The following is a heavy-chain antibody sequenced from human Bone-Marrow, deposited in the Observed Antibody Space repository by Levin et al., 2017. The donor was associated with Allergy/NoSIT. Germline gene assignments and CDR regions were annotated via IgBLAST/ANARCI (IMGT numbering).Heavy chain of an antibody. CDR1: GFTFSSYW. V-gene: IGHV3-74*01. Sequence: GGSLRLSCAASGFTFSSYWMHWVRQAPGKGLVWVSRINSDGSSTSYADSVKGRFTISRDNAKNTLYLQMNSLRAEDTAVYYCARESAGTKGCAFDIWGQGTMVTVSS. J-gene: IGHJ3*02. CDR2: INSDGSST. D-gene: IGHD6-13*01. CDR3: ARESAGTKGCAFDI.